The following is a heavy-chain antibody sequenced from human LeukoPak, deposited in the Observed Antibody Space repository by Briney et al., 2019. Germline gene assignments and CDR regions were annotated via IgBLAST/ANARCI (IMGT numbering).Heavy chain of an antibody. Sequence: GGSLRLSCAASGFTFSDYYMSWIRQAPGKGLEWVSYISSRGSTIYYADSVKGRFTISRDNAKNSLYLQMNSLRAEDTAVYYCARDRAIFGVVPHNWGQGTLVTVSS. D-gene: IGHD3-3*01. V-gene: IGHV3-11*04. CDR1: GFTFSDYY. CDR2: ISSRGSTI. CDR3: ARDRAIFGVVPHN. J-gene: IGHJ4*02.